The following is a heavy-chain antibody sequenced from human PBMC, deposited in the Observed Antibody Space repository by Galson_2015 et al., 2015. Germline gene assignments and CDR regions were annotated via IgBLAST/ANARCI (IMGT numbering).Heavy chain of an antibody. CDR2: TYYRSRWFN. Sequence: CAISGDSVSSTSVTWHWIRQSPSRGLEWLGRTYYRSRWFNDYAVSVKSRITITSDTSKNQLSLQLNSVTPEDTAVYFCAKYYGTHGMDVWGQGTTVTVSS. CDR1: GDSVSSTSVT. CDR3: AKYYGTHGMDV. V-gene: IGHV6-1*01. D-gene: IGHD3-10*01. J-gene: IGHJ6*02.